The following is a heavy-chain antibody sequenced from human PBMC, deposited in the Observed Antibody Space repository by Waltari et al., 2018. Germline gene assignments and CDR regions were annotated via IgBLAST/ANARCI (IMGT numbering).Heavy chain of an antibody. CDR1: GFTVSSTY. J-gene: IGHJ2*01. CDR2: IYSGGST. CDR3: AREGGSSHL. D-gene: IGHD6-6*01. V-gene: IGHV3-53*01. Sequence: EVQLVESGGGLIQPGGSLSLSCAASGFTVSSTYRGWVRQAPGKGLEWVSVIYSGGSTYYADSVKSRFTISRDNSKNTLYLQMNSLRAEDAAVYYCAREGGSSHLWGRGTLVTVSS.